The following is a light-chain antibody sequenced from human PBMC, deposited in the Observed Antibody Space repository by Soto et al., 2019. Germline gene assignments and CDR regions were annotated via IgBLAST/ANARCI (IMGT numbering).Light chain of an antibody. V-gene: IGKV1-27*01. CDR3: QKYNSAPHT. CDR2: AAS. J-gene: IGKJ2*01. Sequence: DIPMTQSPSSLSASVGDRVTITCRPSQGISNYLAWYQQKPGKVPKLLIYAASTLQSGVPSRFSGSGSGTDFTLTISSLQPEDVATYYCQKYNSAPHTFGQGTKLEIK. CDR1: QGISNY.